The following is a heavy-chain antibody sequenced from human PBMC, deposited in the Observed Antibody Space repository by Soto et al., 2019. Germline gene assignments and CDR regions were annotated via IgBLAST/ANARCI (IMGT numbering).Heavy chain of an antibody. D-gene: IGHD3-22*01. CDR1: GFTFSRYA. V-gene: IGHV3-30-3*01. Sequence: GSLRLSCAASGFTFSRYAMHWVRQAPGEGLGWVAVISRDGSSKYYGDSVKGRFTVSRDNSNNTLYLSITTAYLQWNSLKASDSDFYYSARVYDGSSGFDFDSWGQGTLVTVSS. CDR3: DSDFYYSARVYDGSSGFDFDS. J-gene: IGHJ4*02. CDR2: ISRDGSSK.